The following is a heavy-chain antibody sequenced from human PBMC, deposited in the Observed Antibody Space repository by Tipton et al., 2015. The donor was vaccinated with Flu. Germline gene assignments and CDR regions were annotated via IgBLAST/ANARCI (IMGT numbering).Heavy chain of an antibody. CDR2: IHRSGNG. D-gene: IGHD3-10*01. CDR1: GDSIASDYF. CDR3: ARLTYYYGSGTSDY. J-gene: IGHJ4*02. V-gene: IGHV4-38-2*01. Sequence: TLSLTCSVSGDSIASDYFWGWIRQPPGQGLEWIGNIHRSGNGYYNPSFQSRVTMSVDTSKNQFSLKLRSVTATDTAVYYCARLTYYYGSGTSDYWGQGTLVTVSS.